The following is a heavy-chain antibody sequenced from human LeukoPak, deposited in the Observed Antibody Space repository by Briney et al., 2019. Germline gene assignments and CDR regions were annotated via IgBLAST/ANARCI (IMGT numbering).Heavy chain of an antibody. J-gene: IGHJ4*02. Sequence: GESLRISCKGSGYRFTNYWISWVRQMPGKGLEWMGRIDPSDSYTNYSASFQGHVTISADKSTSTAYLQWSSLKASDTAMYYCARHDASAMITPYHYWGQGTLVTVSS. D-gene: IGHD5-18*01. CDR2: IDPSDSYT. CDR3: ARHDASAMITPYHY. CDR1: GYRFTNYW. V-gene: IGHV5-10-1*01.